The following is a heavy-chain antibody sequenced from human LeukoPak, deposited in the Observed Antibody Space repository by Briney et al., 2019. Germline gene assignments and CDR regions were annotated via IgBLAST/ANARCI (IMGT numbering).Heavy chain of an antibody. CDR2: INAGNGNT. Sequence: ASVKVSCKASGYTFTSYAMHWVRQASGQRLEWMGWINAGNGNTKYSQKFQGRVTITRDTSASTAYMELSSLRSEDTAVYYCARDRYSSGWYNLDYWGQGTLVTVSS. J-gene: IGHJ4*02. D-gene: IGHD6-19*01. CDR1: GYTFTSYA. CDR3: ARDRYSSGWYNLDY. V-gene: IGHV1-3*01.